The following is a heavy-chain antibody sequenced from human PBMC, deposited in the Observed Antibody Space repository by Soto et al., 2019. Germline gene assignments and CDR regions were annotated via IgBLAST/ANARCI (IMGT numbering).Heavy chain of an antibody. CDR1: GVTFSSYA. V-gene: IGHV3-23*01. CDR2: VSGNGGTT. CDR3: AKDLDLTAFFDY. D-gene: IGHD3-9*01. J-gene: IGHJ4*02. Sequence: GGSLRLSCAASGVTFSSYAMSWVRQAPGKGLEWVSAVSGNGGTTFYADSVKGRFTISRDNSKNTLYLQMNSLRAEDTAVYYCAKDLDLTAFFDYWGQGTLVTVSS.